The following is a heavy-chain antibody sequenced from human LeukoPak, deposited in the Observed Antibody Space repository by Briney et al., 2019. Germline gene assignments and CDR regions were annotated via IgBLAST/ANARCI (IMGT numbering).Heavy chain of an antibody. D-gene: IGHD1-26*01. CDR2: ISYDGSNK. CDR3: ARTIVGATTGEGGYFDY. Sequence: GGSLRLSCAASGFTFSSYAMHWVRQAPGKGLEWVAVISYDGSNKYYADSVKGRFTISRDNSKNTLYLQMNSLRAEDTAVYYCARTIVGATTGEGGYFDYWGQGTLVTVSS. J-gene: IGHJ4*02. CDR1: GFTFSSYA. V-gene: IGHV3-30-3*01.